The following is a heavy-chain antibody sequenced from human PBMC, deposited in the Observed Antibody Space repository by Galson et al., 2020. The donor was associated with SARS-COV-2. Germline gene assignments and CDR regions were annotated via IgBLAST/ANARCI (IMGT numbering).Heavy chain of an antibody. J-gene: IGHJ4*02. CDR1: GFSLSNARMG. V-gene: IGHV2-26*01. D-gene: IGHD5-12*01. CDR3: ARTRRGWLQLVQGPFGY. CDR2: IFSTDEK. Sequence: SGPTLVQPTETLTLTCTVSGFSLSNARMGVSWIRQPPGKALEWLAHIFSTDEKSYSTSLKSRLTISKDTSKSQVVLTMTNMDPVDTATYYCARTRRGWLQLVQGPFGYWGQGTLVTVSS.